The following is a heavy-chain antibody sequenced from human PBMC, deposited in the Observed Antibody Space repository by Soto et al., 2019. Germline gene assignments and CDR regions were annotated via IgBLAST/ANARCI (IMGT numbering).Heavy chain of an antibody. D-gene: IGHD6-19*01. J-gene: IGHJ4*01. CDR3: ARTINTKIKIAVAGPYFDY. CDR2: IWYDGSNK. CDR1: GFTFSSYG. Sequence: GWSLRLSCAASGFTFSSYGMHWVRQAPGKGLEWVAVIWYDGSNKYYADSVKGRFTISRDNSKNTLYLQMNSLRAEDTAVYYCARTINTKIKIAVAGPYFDYWGHGNLVTV. V-gene: IGHV3-33*01.